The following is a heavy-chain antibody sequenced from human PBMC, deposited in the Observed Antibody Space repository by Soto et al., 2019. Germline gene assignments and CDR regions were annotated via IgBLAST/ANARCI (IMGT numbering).Heavy chain of an antibody. D-gene: IGHD1-1*01. V-gene: IGHV2-70*01. Sequence: SGPTLVNPTPPLTLTCTFSGFSLTSSGMSVTWIRQAPGKALEWLALTDDKDHKYYNPSLRTRITLSKDTSKTHVVLTMTHMDPVDTGMYFCARLLKGGTSDWNQIDLWGQGTLVTVSS. CDR1: GFSLTSSGMS. J-gene: IGHJ5*02. CDR2: TDDKDHK. CDR3: ARLLKGGTSDWNQIDL.